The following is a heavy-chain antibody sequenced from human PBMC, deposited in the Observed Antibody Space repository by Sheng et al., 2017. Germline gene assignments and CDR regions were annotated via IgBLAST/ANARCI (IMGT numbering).Heavy chain of an antibody. Sequence: QVQLVESGGGVVQPGRSLRLSCAASGFTFSSYAMHWVRQAPGKGLEWVAVISYDGSNKYYADSVKGRFTISRDNSKNTLYLQMNSLRAEDTAVYYCARDFFREKFAYDSSVYWGQGTLVTVSS. CDR3: ARDFFREKFAYDSSVY. J-gene: IGHJ4*02. V-gene: IGHV3-30*04. CDR2: ISYDGSNK. D-gene: IGHD3-22*01. CDR1: GFTFSSYA.